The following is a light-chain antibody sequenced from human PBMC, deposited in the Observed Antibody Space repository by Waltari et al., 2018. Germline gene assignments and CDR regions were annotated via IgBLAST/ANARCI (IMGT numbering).Light chain of an antibody. J-gene: IGLJ3*02. CDR2: QDT. V-gene: IGLV3-1*01. Sequence: SYELTQPPSVSVSPGQTASITCSGDILGNKYASWYKQKPCQSPLLVIYQDTNRPSGIPERFSGSKSGNAATLTISGTQAMDEADYYCQALGTGAWVFGGGTKLTVL. CDR3: QALGTGAWV. CDR1: ILGNKY.